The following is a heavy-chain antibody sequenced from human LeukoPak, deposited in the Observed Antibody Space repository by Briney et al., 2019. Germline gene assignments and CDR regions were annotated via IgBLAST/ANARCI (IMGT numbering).Heavy chain of an antibody. D-gene: IGHD3-22*01. J-gene: IGHJ4*02. CDR3: ARVAKGLVITPYFDY. CDR2: IIPIFGTT. CDR1: GGTFSSYA. V-gene: IGHV1-69*06. Sequence: GASVKVSCKASGGTFSSYAISWVRQAPGQGLEWMGGIIPIFGTTNYAQKFQDRVTITADKSTSTAYMELSSLRSEDTAVYYCARVAKGLVITPYFDYWGQGTLVTVSS.